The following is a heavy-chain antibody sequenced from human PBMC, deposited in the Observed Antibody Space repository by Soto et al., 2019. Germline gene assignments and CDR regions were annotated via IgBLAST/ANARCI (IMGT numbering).Heavy chain of an antibody. Sequence: SETLSLTCTVSGGSISSSSYYWGWIRQPPGKGLEWIGGIYYSGSTYYNPSLKSRVTISVDTSKNQFSLKLSSVTAADTAVYYCARQWWELLGWFDPWGQGTLVTVSS. J-gene: IGHJ5*02. CDR2: IYYSGST. CDR3: ARQWWELLGWFDP. V-gene: IGHV4-39*01. D-gene: IGHD1-26*01. CDR1: GGSISSSSYY.